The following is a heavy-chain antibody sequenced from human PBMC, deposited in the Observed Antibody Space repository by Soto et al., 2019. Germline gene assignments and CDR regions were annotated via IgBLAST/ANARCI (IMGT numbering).Heavy chain of an antibody. CDR2: VNWNGGST. CDR1: GFTFDDYG. Sequence: EVQLVESGGGVLRPGGSLRLSCAASGFTFDDYGMSWARQAPGKGLEWVSGVNWNGGSTGYADSVQGRFTIARDNAKNSRYLQMNSLRAEDTAFYYCVRGASLNFDYWGQGTLVTVSS. V-gene: IGHV3-20*04. D-gene: IGHD1-26*01. J-gene: IGHJ4*02. CDR3: VRGASLNFDY.